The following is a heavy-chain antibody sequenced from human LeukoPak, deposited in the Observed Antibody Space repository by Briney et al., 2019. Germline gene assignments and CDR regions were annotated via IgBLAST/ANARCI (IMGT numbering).Heavy chain of an antibody. CDR2: INWNGGST. D-gene: IGHD3-22*01. CDR3: ARDGNYYDSSGYKGDFDY. CDR1: GFTFDDYG. Sequence: GGSLRLSCAASGFTFDDYGMSWVRQAPGKGLEWVSGINWNGGSTGYADSVKGRFTISRDNAKNSLYQQMNSLRAEDTALYYCARDGNYYDSSGYKGDFDYWGQGTLVTVSS. V-gene: IGHV3-20*04. J-gene: IGHJ4*02.